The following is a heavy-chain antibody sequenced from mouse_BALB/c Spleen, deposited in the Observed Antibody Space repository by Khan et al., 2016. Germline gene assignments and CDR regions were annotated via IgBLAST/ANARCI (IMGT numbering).Heavy chain of an antibody. J-gene: IGHJ4*01. CDR2: IIYSGST. D-gene: IGHD2-3*01. CDR1: GYSITSDYA. CDR3: ASDGPNYAMDY. V-gene: IGHV3-2*02. Sequence: EVQLQESGPGLMKPSQSLSLTCTVTGYSITSDYAWNWIRQFPGNKLEWMGYIIYSGSTTYTPSLKSRISITRDPSKNQFFLQLNSVTIEDTARYYRASDGPNYAMDYWGQGTSVTVSS.